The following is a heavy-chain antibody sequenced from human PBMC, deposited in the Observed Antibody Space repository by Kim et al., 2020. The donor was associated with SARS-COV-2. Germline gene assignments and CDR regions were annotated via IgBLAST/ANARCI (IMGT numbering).Heavy chain of an antibody. J-gene: IGHJ4*02. V-gene: IGHV1-69*04. Sequence: AKRFQGRVTITADKTTSTAYMELSSLGSEDTAVYYCAREAYGFGELFVDYWGQGTLITVSS. CDR3: AREAYGFGELFVDY. D-gene: IGHD3-10*01.